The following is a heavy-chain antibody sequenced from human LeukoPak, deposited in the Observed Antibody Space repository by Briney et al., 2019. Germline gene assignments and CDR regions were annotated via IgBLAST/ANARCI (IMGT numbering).Heavy chain of an antibody. Sequence: SETLSLTCTVSGGSISSYYWSWIRLSPGKGLEWIGSIDYTRRPSYNPSLQSRVTISVDTSKNLFSLNLASVTAADTAIYLCARSEINDYLNFWGQGLQVIVSS. V-gene: IGHV4-59*08. CDR3: ARSEINDYLNF. CDR1: GGSISSYY. J-gene: IGHJ4*02. D-gene: IGHD4/OR15-4a*01. CDR2: IDYTRRP.